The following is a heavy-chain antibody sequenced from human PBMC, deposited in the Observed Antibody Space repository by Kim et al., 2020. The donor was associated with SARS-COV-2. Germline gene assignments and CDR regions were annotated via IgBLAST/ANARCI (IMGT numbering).Heavy chain of an antibody. Sequence: VKGRFPTSRDNSKKTLFLQMNGLRAEDTAVYYCAKDRSKPYGSGSYYFDYWGQGTLVTVSS. V-gene: IGHV3-23*01. D-gene: IGHD3-10*01. CDR3: AKDRSKPYGSGSYYFDY. J-gene: IGHJ4*02.